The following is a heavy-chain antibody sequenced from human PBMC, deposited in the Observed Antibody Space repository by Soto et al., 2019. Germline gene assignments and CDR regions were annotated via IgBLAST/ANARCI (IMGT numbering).Heavy chain of an antibody. Sequence: GSLRLSCAASVFTFSSYSMNWVRQAPGKGLEWVSYISSSSSTIYYADSVKGRFTISRDNAKNSLYLQMNSLRDEDTAVYYCARDMEWELLRSRDYFDYWGQGTLVTVSS. CDR3: ARDMEWELLRSRDYFDY. CDR2: ISSSSSTI. CDR1: VFTFSSYS. J-gene: IGHJ4*02. V-gene: IGHV3-48*02. D-gene: IGHD1-26*01.